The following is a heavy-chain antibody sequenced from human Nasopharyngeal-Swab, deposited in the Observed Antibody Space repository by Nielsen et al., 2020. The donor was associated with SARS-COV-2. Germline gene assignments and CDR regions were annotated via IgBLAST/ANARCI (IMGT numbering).Heavy chain of an antibody. CDR2: IIPIFGTA. D-gene: IGHD4-17*01. J-gene: IGHJ6*03. Sequence: SVNVSCKASGGTFRSYAISWVRQAPGQGLEWMGGIIPIFGTANYAQKFQGRVTITADESTSTAYMELSSLRSEDTAVYYCARLPYGDYEVGSYYYYYMDVWGKGTTVTVSS. V-gene: IGHV1-69*13. CDR1: GGTFRSYA. CDR3: ARLPYGDYEVGSYYYYYMDV.